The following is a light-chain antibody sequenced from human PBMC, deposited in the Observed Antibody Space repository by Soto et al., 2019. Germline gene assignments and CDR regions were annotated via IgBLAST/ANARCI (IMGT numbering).Light chain of an antibody. CDR3: SSFTRSNTWV. CDR1: SSDVGGYNY. J-gene: IGLJ3*02. CDR2: EVS. Sequence: QSALTQPASVSGSPGQSITISCTGTSSDVGGYNYVSWYQQYPGKAPKLMIYEVSNRPSGVSIRFSGSKSGNTASLTVSGLQAEDEADYYCSSFTRSNTWVIGGGTKLTVL. V-gene: IGLV2-14*01.